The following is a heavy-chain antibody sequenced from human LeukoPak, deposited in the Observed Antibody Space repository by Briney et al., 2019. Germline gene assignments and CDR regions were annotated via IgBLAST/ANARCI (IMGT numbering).Heavy chain of an antibody. CDR3: AAPSGVYSSSWYLSDPFDY. Sequence: PGGSLRLSCAASGFTFSSYSMNWVRQAPGKGLEWVSSISSSSSYIYYADSVKGRFTISRDNAKNSLYLQMNSLRAEDTAVYYCAAPSGVYSSSWYLSDPFDYWGQGTLVTVSS. CDR2: ISSSSSYI. D-gene: IGHD6-13*01. CDR1: GFTFSSYS. V-gene: IGHV3-21*01. J-gene: IGHJ4*02.